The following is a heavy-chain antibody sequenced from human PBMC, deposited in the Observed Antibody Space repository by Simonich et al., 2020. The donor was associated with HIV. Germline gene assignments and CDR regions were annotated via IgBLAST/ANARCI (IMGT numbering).Heavy chain of an antibody. V-gene: IGHV1-2*07. J-gene: IGHJ3*02. CDR2: IYTNSGGT. CDR3: AREGEMLDDAFDI. D-gene: IGHD1-1*01. CDR1: GYTFTDNP. Sequence: QVQLVQSGAEVKNPGASVKVSCKASGYTFTDNPMHWVRQAPGQGLEWMGWIYTNSGGTDHAHRFKGRVTMTRDTYMSTAYMELSRLKSDDTAVYFCAREGEMLDDAFDIWGQGTLVTVSS.